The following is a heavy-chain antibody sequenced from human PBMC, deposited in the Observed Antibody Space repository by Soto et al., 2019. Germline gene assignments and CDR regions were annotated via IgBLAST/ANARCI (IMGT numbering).Heavy chain of an antibody. D-gene: IGHD4-17*01. CDR3: AVYGYGVSAAAY. CDR1: GFTFSDYY. J-gene: IGHJ4*02. CDR2: ISSSSSYT. V-gene: IGHV3-11*03. Sequence: PGGSLRLSCAASGFTFSDYYMSWIRQAPGKGLEWVSYISSSSSYTNYADSVKGRFTISRDNAKNSLYLQLNSLRPEDTAVYYCAVYGYGVSAAAYWGQGTLVTVSS.